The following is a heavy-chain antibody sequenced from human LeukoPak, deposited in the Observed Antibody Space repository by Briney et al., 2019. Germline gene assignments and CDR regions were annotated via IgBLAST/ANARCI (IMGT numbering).Heavy chain of an antibody. CDR3: ARENGPMVRGVRRYYYYYGMDV. CDR2: INPNSGGT. CDR1: GYTFTCYY. V-gene: IGHV1-2*02. J-gene: IGHJ6*02. Sequence: GASVKVSCKASGYTFTCYYMHWVRQAPGQGLEWMGWINPNSGGTNYAQKFQGRVTMTRDTSISTAYMELSRLRSDDTAVYYCARENGPMVRGVRRYYYYYGMDVWGQGTTVTVSS. D-gene: IGHD3-10*01.